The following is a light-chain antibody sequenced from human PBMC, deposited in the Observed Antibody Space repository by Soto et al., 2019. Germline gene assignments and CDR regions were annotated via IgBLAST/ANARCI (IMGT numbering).Light chain of an antibody. CDR1: QGISSW. J-gene: IGKJ3*01. CDR2: GAS. V-gene: IGKV1D-12*01. CDR3: QQANSFPFT. Sequence: DIQLTQSPSSVSASVGDSVTISCRASQGISSWLAWYQQKAGKAPKLLIYGASRLLNGVPSRFSGSGSGTYFTLTISSLQPEDFATFYCQQANSFPFTFGPGTKVDIK.